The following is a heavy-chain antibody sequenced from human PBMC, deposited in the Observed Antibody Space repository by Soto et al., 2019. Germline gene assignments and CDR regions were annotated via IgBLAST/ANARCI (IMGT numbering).Heavy chain of an antibody. J-gene: IGHJ4*02. D-gene: IGHD2-21*01. CDR1: GGPFSAFY. CDR3: AGRTAGRMHYSLPVDC. V-gene: IGHV4-34*01. Sequence: QVQIQQWGAGLLKPSETLSLTCVVSGGPFSAFYWTWIRQPPAKGLEWIGELTPSGDINYNPSLTTRFTISGDTSKTQFSLMLSSVTAAATAVYYCAGRTAGRMHYSLPVDCLGQGTLVTVSS. CDR2: LTPSGDI.